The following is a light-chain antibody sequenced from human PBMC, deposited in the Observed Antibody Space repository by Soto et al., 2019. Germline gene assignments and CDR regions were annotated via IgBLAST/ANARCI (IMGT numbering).Light chain of an antibody. CDR2: INT. Sequence: QSALTQPPSVSGAPGQRVTISCAGGSSNIGAGYDVHWYQHIPGTAPKLLIYINTNRPSGVPDRFSVSRSGPSASLAITGLQAQDEAVYFCQSYDSTLKTYVFGSGTKLTVL. V-gene: IGLV1-40*01. J-gene: IGLJ1*01. CDR1: SSNIGAGYD. CDR3: QSYDSTLKTYV.